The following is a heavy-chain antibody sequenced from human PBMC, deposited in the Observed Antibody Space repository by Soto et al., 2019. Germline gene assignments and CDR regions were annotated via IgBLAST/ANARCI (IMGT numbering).Heavy chain of an antibody. CDR3: ARDGDVNTGFVKDD. D-gene: IGHD7-27*01. CDR2: IWHDGGNK. Sequence: QVHLVESGGGVVQPGRSLRLSCAASGFTFSSYGMHWVRQAPGKGLEWVAFIWHDGGNKFYAESVKGRFTISRDNSKKTLYLQMTSLSAEDTAMYYCARDGDVNTGFVKDDWGQGTLVTVSS. V-gene: IGHV3-33*01. J-gene: IGHJ4*02. CDR1: GFTFSSYG.